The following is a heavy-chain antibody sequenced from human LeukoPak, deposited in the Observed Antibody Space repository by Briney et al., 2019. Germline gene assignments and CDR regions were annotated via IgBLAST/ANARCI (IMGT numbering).Heavy chain of an antibody. V-gene: IGHV4-4*07. D-gene: IGHD5-18*01. CDR1: GGSINNYF. CDR2: IYSSGST. J-gene: IGHJ5*02. Sequence: PSETLCLTCTVSGGSINNYFWSWIRQPAGKGLEWIGRIYSSGSTNYNPSRKSQVIMSEDTSKNQFALMLNSVTAADTAVYYCAKGYTYGYSSYFDPWGQGTLVTVSS. CDR3: AKGYTYGYSSYFDP.